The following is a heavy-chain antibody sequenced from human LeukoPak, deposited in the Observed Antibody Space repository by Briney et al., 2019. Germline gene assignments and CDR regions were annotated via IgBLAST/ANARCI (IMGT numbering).Heavy chain of an antibody. CDR3: ARDVYSSNWYDFDY. Sequence: SGGSLRLSCAVSGFTFSTYGMHWVRQAPGKGLEWVAVISDDGSNKFYADSVKGRFTISRDNSKNTLYLQMNSLRAEDTAVYYCARDVYSSNWYDFDYWGQGTLVTVSS. CDR2: ISDDGSNK. D-gene: IGHD6-13*01. J-gene: IGHJ4*02. CDR1: GFTFSTYG. V-gene: IGHV3-30*03.